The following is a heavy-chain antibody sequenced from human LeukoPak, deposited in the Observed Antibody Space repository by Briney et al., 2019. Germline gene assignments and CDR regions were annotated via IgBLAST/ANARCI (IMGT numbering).Heavy chain of an antibody. V-gene: IGHV5-51*01. J-gene: IGHJ4*02. D-gene: IGHD3-22*01. CDR3: ARYYYDSSGYYAAGFDY. Sequence: GESLKISCKGSGYSFTSYWIGWVRQLPGKGLEWMGIIYPGDSDTRYSPSFQGQVTISADKSISTAYLQWSSLKASDTAMYYCARYYYDSSGYYAAGFDYWGQGTLVTVSS. CDR2: IYPGDSDT. CDR1: GYSFTSYW.